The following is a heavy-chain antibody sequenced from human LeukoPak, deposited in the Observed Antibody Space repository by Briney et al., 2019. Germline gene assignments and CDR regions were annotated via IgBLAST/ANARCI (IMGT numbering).Heavy chain of an antibody. V-gene: IGHV1-69*13. J-gene: IGHJ5*02. CDR1: GGTFSSYA. CDR2: IIPIFSTA. CDR3: AREESSRLSAWFDP. D-gene: IGHD6-13*01. Sequence: SVKVSCKASGGTFSSYAISWVRQAPGQGLEWMGGIIPIFSTANYAQKFQGRVTITADESTSTAYMELSSLRSEDTAVYYCAREESSRLSAWFDPWGQGTLVTVSS.